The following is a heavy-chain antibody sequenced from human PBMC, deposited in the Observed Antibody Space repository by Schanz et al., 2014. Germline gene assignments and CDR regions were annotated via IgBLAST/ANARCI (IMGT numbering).Heavy chain of an antibody. J-gene: IGHJ4*02. CDR3: ARSRNTGYDCGGY. CDR1: GYSFTEYF. D-gene: IGHD5-12*01. V-gene: IGHV1-2*02. CDR2: INPNSGET. Sequence: QVQLVQSGPAVKKPGASMKVSCLASGYSFTEYFLHWVRQAPGQGLEWMGWINPNSGETNYEQKFKGRVTLTSDTSITTAFMELGGLTSDDTATYFCARSRNTGYDCGGYWGQGTLLIVSS.